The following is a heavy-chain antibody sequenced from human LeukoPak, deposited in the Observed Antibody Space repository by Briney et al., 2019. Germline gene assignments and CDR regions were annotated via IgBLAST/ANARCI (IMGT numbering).Heavy chain of an antibody. CDR3: ARGEMATVTFDY. J-gene: IGHJ4*02. D-gene: IGHD5-24*01. CDR1: GGSFSGYY. V-gene: IGHV4-34*01. Sequence: RSETLSLTCAVYGGSFSGYYWSWVRQPPGEGLEWGVESHHSARPKYTPSLKRRVTRSVDTSKNPFSMKLSSVTAADTAVYYCARGEMATVTFDYWGQGTLVTVSS. CDR2: SHHSARP.